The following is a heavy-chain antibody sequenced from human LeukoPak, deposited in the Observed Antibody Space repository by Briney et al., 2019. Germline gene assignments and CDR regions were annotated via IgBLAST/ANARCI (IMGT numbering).Heavy chain of an antibody. CDR1: GFTFSSYA. J-gene: IGHJ4*02. Sequence: PGESLRHSCAASGFTFSSYAMSWVRQAPGKGLEWVSAISGSGCSTYYADSVKGRFTISRDNSKNTLYLQMNSLRAEDTAVYYCAKDYSGWRGYFDYWGQGTLVTVSS. D-gene: IGHD6-19*01. CDR2: ISGSGCST. V-gene: IGHV3-23*01. CDR3: AKDYSGWRGYFDY.